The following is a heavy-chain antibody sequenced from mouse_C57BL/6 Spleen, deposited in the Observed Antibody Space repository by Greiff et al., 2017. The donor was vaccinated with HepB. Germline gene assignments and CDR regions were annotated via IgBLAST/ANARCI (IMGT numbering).Heavy chain of an antibody. CDR2: IYPGSGNT. CDR3: AREGGFHWYFDV. V-gene: IGHV1-76*01. CDR1: GYTFTDYY. Sequence: QVQLQQSGAELVRPGASVKLSCKASGYTFTDYYINWVKQRPGQGLEWIARIYPGSGNTYYNEKFKGKATLTAEKSSSTAYMQLSSLTSEDSAVYFCAREGGFHWYFDVWGTGTTVTVSS. J-gene: IGHJ1*03.